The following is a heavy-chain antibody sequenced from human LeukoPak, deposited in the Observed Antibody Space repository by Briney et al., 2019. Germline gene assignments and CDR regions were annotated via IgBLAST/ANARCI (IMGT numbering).Heavy chain of an antibody. J-gene: IGHJ5*02. D-gene: IGHD4-17*01. CDR1: GGSISSYY. V-gene: IGHV4-59*01. Sequence: KPSETLSLTCTVSGGSISSYYWSWIRQPPGKGPEWIGYIYYSGSTNYNPSLRSRVTISVDTSKNQFSLKLSSVTAADTAVYYCAREGLGYGDYGFDPWGQGTLVTVSS. CDR2: IYYSGST. CDR3: AREGLGYGDYGFDP.